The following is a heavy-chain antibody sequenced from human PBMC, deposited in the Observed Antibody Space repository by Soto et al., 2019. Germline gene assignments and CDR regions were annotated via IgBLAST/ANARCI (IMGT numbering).Heavy chain of an antibody. V-gene: IGHV1-18*04. CDR1: GYIFTNHG. J-gene: IGHJ6*02. CDR2: ISPYNGHT. Sequence: SVKVSCKTSGYIFTNHGFSWVRQAPGQGLEWMGWISPYNGHTKYAQKFQDRLTMTTDTSTSTAYMELWSLRSDDTAVYFCARSGGWSPLDYNGMDTWG. D-gene: IGHD6-19*01. CDR3: ARSGGWSPLDYNGMDT.